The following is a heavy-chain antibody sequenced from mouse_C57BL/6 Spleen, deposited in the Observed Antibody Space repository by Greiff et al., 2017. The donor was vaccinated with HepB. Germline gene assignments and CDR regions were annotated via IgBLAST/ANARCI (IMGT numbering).Heavy chain of an antibody. CDR3: TCYFYAKDD. D-gene: IGHD1-1*01. V-gene: IGHV1-15*01. J-gene: IGHJ4*01. CDR2: IDPETGGT. CDR1: GYTFTDYE. Sequence: VQLQESGAELVRPGASVTLSCKASGYTFTDYEMHWVKQTPVHGLEWIGAIDPETGGTAYNQKFKGKAILTADKSSSTAYMELRSLTSEDSAVYYCTCYFYAKDDWGQGTSVTVSS.